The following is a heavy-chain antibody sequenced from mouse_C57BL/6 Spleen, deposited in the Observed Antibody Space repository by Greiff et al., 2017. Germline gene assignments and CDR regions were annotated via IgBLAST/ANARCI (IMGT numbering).Heavy chain of an antibody. CDR3: ARNELTAQATYYFDD. CDR2: IWTGGGT. V-gene: IGHV2-9-1*01. J-gene: IGHJ2*01. CDR1: GFSLTSYA. Sequence: QVQLQQSGPGLVAPSQSLSITCTVSGFSLTSYAISWVRQPPGKGLEWLGVIWTGGGTNYNSALKARLSISKDNSKSQVFLKMNSLQTDDTARYYCARNELTAQATYYFDDWGQGTTLTVSS. D-gene: IGHD3-2*02.